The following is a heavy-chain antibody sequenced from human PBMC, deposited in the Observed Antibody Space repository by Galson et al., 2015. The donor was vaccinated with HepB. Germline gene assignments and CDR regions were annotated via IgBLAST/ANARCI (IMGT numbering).Heavy chain of an antibody. V-gene: IGHV1-46*01. J-gene: IGHJ6*03. CDR1: GYTFTSYY. CDR2: INPSGGST. CDR3: ARDGDRYSSGWYGAGYMDV. Sequence: SVKVSCKASGYTFTSYYMHWVRQAPGQGLEWMGIINPSGGSTSYAQKFQGRVTMTRDTSTSTVYMELSSLRSEDTAVYYCARDGDRYSSGWYGAGYMDVWGKGTTVTVSS. D-gene: IGHD6-19*01.